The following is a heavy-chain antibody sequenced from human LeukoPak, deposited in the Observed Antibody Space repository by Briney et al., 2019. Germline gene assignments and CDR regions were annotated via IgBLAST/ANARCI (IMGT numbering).Heavy chain of an antibody. V-gene: IGHV4-4*07. CDR2: IYTSGST. Sequence: SETLSLTCTVSGGSISSYYWSWIRQPAGKGLEWIGRIYTSGSTNYNPSLKSRVTMSVDTSKNQFSLKLSSVTAAGTAVYYCAATLRRLYYYDSSGYTAWGQGTLVTVSS. J-gene: IGHJ5*02. D-gene: IGHD3-22*01. CDR3: AATLRRLYYYDSSGYTA. CDR1: GGSISSYY.